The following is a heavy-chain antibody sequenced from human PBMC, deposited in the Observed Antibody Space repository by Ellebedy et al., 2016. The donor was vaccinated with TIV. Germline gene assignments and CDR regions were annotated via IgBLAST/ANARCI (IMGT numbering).Heavy chain of an antibody. V-gene: IGHV4-39*07. CDR2: INHSGST. J-gene: IGHJ5*02. Sequence: MPSETLSLTCTVSGGSIRSSSYYWSWIRQPPGKGLEWIGEINHSGSTNYNPSLKSRVTISVDTSKNQFSLRLSSVTAADTAVYYCARGRSSYYDFWSGYSGFRWFDPWGQGTLVTVSS. CDR1: GGSIRSSSYY. CDR3: ARGRSSYYDFWSGYSGFRWFDP. D-gene: IGHD3-3*01.